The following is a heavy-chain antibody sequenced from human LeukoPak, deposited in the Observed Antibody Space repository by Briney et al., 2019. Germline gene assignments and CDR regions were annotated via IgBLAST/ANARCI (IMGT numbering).Heavy chain of an antibody. CDR3: AMNWNCDY. CDR1: GFTFGNYA. J-gene: IGHJ4*02. D-gene: IGHD1-1*01. Sequence: PGGSLRLSCSASGFTFGNYALAWVRQAPGKGLEYVSVITSNGVSTYYADSVKGRFTISRDNSKSTLYLQMSSLRAEDTAMYYCAMNWNCDYWGQGTLVTVSS. CDR2: ITSNGVST. V-gene: IGHV3-64D*09.